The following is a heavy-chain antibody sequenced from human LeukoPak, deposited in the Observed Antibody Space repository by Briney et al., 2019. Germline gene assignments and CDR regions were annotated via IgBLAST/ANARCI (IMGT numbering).Heavy chain of an antibody. V-gene: IGHV3-74*01. CDR2: ISPDGRST. D-gene: IGHD5-18*01. CDR1: GFTFSVFW. Sequence: GGSLRLSCAASGFTFSVFWMFWVRQAPGQGLVWVSHISPDGRSTNYADSVKGRFTISRDNARNTLYLQLNSLTAEDTAVYYCAMGYKSAYSWDYWGQGTLVTVSS. CDR3: AMGYKSAYSWDY. J-gene: IGHJ4*02.